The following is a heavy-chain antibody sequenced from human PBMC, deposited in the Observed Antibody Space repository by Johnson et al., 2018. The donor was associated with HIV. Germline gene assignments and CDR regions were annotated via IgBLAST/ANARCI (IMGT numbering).Heavy chain of an antibody. J-gene: IGHJ3*02. V-gene: IGHV3-13*01. CDR2: IGTAGDT. Sequence: VQLVESGGGVVRPGGSLRLSCAASGFIIDDYGMSWVRQATGKGLEWVSTIGTAGDTYYPGSVRGRFTISRDNSKATLYLQMNSLRGEDTAVYYCARGPPPFARFGVAAKPNDAFDIWGQGTKVSVSS. D-gene: IGHD3-3*01. CDR1: GFIIDDYG. CDR3: ARGPPPFARFGVAAKPNDAFDI.